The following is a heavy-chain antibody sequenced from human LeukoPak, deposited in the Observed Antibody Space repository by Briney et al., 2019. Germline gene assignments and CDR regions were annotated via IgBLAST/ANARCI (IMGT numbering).Heavy chain of an antibody. J-gene: IGHJ4*02. Sequence: GGSLRLSCAASGFTFSSSAMSWVRQASGKGLEWVSAISNNGGYTYYADSVQGRFTISRDNSKSTLCLQMNSLRAEDTAVYYCAKQLGYCSDGSCYFPYWGQGTLVTVSS. CDR2: ISNNGGYT. CDR1: GFTFSSSA. D-gene: IGHD2-15*01. V-gene: IGHV3-23*01. CDR3: AKQLGYCSDGSCYFPY.